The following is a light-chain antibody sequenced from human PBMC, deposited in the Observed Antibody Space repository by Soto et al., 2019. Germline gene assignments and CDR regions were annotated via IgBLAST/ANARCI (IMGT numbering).Light chain of an antibody. J-gene: IGKJ1*01. Sequence: EIVLTQSRGTLSLSPGERATLSCMASQSVSNNYLAWYQQKPGQAPRLLIYGASNRATGIPDRFSGSGSGTDFTLTISRLEPEDFAVYYCQQYGSSGTFGQGTKVDI. V-gene: IGKV3-20*01. CDR3: QQYGSSGT. CDR1: QSVSNNY. CDR2: GAS.